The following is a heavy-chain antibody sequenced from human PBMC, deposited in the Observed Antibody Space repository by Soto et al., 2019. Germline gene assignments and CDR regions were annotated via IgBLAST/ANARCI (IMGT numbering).Heavy chain of an antibody. J-gene: IGHJ5*02. CDR2: IYRGGIP. V-gene: IGHV4-38-2*01. Sequence: SDTMSLTCAVSRYSISSGRYWGWIRQPPGKGLEWIGTIYRGGIPYYNPSLKSRVTISIDTSKKHFSLRLSSATATDTAVYCCAIGNPDWFDPWGQGTLGAVSS. CDR1: RYSISSGRY. CDR3: AIGNPDWFDP. D-gene: IGHD1-1*01.